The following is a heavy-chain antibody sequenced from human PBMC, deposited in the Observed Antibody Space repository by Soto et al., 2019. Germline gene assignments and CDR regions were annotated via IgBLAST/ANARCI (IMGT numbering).Heavy chain of an antibody. Sequence: QVQLVQSGAEVKKPGSSVKVSCKASGGTFSSYAISWVRQAPGQGLEWMGGIIHIFRTANNAQKFQGRVTSTADESTSTAYMELSSLRSEDTAVYYCARGQASSGWYYNWFDPLVQGTLVTVSS. V-gene: IGHV1-69*01. CDR2: IIHIFRTA. D-gene: IGHD6-19*01. J-gene: IGHJ5*02. CDR3: ARGQASSGWYYNWFDP. CDR1: GGTFSSYA.